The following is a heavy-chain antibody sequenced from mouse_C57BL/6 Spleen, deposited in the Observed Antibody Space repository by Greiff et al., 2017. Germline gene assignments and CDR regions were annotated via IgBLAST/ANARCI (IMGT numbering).Heavy chain of an antibody. Sequence: EVKLMESGGGLVQSGRSLRLSCATSGFTFSDFYMEWVRQAPGKGLEWIAASRNKANDYTTEYSASVKGRFIVSRDTSQSILYLQMNALRAEDTAIYYCARGAGNYVHDYAMDYWGQGTSVTVSS. V-gene: IGHV7-1*01. CDR3: ARGAGNYVHDYAMDY. CDR2: SRNKANDYTT. CDR1: GFTFSDFY. D-gene: IGHD2-1*01. J-gene: IGHJ4*01.